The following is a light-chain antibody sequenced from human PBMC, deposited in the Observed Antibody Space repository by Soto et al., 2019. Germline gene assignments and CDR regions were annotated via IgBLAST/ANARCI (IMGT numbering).Light chain of an antibody. CDR1: SSDVGGYNY. J-gene: IGLJ1*01. V-gene: IGLV2-14*01. CDR3: SSYTSSSTLSYV. CDR2: DVS. Sequence: QSVLTQPASVSGSPGQSITISCTGTSSDVGGYNYVSWYQQHPGKAHKLMIYDVSNRPSGVSNRFYGSKSGNTASLTISGLQAEDEADYYCSSYTSSSTLSYVFGTGTKVTVL.